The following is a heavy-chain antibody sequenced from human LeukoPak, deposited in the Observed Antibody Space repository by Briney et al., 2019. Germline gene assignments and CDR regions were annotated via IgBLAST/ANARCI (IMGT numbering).Heavy chain of an antibody. CDR3: ARETKDYDILTGYYTGGFDY. Sequence: GGSLRLSCAASGFTFSSYSMTWVRQAPGKGLEWVSVIYSGGSTYYADSVKGRFTISRDNSKNTLYLQMNSLRAEDTAVYYCARETKDYDILTGYYTGGFDYWGQGTLVTVSS. V-gene: IGHV3-53*01. CDR2: IYSGGST. D-gene: IGHD3-9*01. J-gene: IGHJ4*02. CDR1: GFTFSSYS.